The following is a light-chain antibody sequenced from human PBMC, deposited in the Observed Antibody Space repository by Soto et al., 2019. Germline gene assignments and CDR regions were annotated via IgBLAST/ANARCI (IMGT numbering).Light chain of an antibody. V-gene: IGKV3-15*01. CDR3: QQYNNWPRT. CDR1: QSVSSSY. Sequence: EIVLTQSPGTLSLSPGERATLSGRASQSVSSSYLAWYQQKPGQAPRLLIYGASTRATGFPARFSGSGSGTECTLTISRLQSEDFAVYYCQQYNNWPRTFGQGTKVDIK. CDR2: GAS. J-gene: IGKJ1*01.